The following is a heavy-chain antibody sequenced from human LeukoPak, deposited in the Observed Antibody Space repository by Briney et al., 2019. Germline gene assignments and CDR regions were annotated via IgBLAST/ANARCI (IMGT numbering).Heavy chain of an antibody. Sequence: PGGSLRLSCAASGFTFTTYWRSWVRQAPGKGLEGVANIKQDGTEKYYVDSVKGRFTISRDNAKKSLYLEMNSLRAEDTAVYYCARDRLGAEYDYWGQGTLVSVSS. CDR2: IKQDGTEK. D-gene: IGHD3-16*01. CDR3: ARDRLGAEYDY. V-gene: IGHV3-7*01. J-gene: IGHJ4*02. CDR1: GFTFTTYW.